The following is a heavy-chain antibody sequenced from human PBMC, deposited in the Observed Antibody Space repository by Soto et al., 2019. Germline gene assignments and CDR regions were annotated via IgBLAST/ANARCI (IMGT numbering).Heavy chain of an antibody. CDR2: ISYDGSNK. V-gene: IGHV3-30*18. D-gene: IGHD6-19*01. J-gene: IGHJ5*02. CDR3: AKGRKNSRGWSGGWFDP. Sequence: QVQLVESGGGVVQPGRSLRLSCAASGFTFSSYGMHWVRQAPGKGLEWVAVISYDGSNKYYADSVKGRFTISRDNSKNTLYLQMNSLRAEDTAVYYCAKGRKNSRGWSGGWFDPWGQGTLVTVSS. CDR1: GFTFSSYG.